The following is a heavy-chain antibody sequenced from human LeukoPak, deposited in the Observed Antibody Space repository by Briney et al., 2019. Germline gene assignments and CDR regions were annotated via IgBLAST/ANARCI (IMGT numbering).Heavy chain of an antibody. CDR1: GYTLTELS. Sequence: ASVKVSCKCSGYTLTELSMYWVRQARGKGLEWVGGFYTEDGETIYAQKFQGRVTLTEDTSTATAYMELSSLRSEDTAVYYCATGIPFDYWGQGTLVTVSS. D-gene: IGHD2-21*01. J-gene: IGHJ4*02. V-gene: IGHV1-24*01. CDR3: ATGIPFDY. CDR2: FYTEDGET.